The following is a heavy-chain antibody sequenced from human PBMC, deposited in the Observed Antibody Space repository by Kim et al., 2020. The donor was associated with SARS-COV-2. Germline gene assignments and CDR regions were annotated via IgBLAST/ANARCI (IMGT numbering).Heavy chain of an antibody. CDR2: IYYSGST. V-gene: IGHV4-39*07. D-gene: IGHD3-22*01. CDR1: GGSISSSSYY. J-gene: IGHJ5*02. CDR3: ANILQGGGYYDSSGYYEPPFNWFDP. Sequence: SETLSLTCTVSGGSISSSSYYWGWIRQPPGKGLEWIGSIYYSGSTYYNPSLKSRVTISVDTSKNQFSLKLSSVTAADTAVYYCANILQGGGYYDSSGYYEPPFNWFDPWGQGTLVTVSS.